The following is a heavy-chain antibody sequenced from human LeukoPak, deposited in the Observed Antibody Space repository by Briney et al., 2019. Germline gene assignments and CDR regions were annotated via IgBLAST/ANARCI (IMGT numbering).Heavy chain of an antibody. J-gene: IGHJ5*02. Sequence: QPGGSLRLSCAASGFTFSNYAMSWVHQAPGQGLEWVSAITGSGGSTYYADSVKGRFTISRDNSKNTLYLQMNSLRAEDTAVYYCAKRGAPQGSYYDTSGYDDNWFDPWGQGTLVTVSS. CDR1: GFTFSNYA. D-gene: IGHD3-22*01. CDR3: AKRGAPQGSYYDTSGYDDNWFDP. CDR2: ITGSGGST. V-gene: IGHV3-23*01.